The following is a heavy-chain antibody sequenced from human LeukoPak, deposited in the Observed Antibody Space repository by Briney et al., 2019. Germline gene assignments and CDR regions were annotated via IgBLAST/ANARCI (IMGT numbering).Heavy chain of an antibody. J-gene: IGHJ4*02. CDR1: GFTFSSYA. CDR3: ARVGLVSNY. Sequence: GGSLRLSCAASGFTFSSYAMHWVRQAPGKGLEWVSYISSSGNTIYYADSVKGRFTISRDNAKNSLYLQMNSLRAEDTAVYYCARVGLVSNYWGQGTLVTVSS. V-gene: IGHV3-48*01. CDR2: ISSSGNTI. D-gene: IGHD2-15*01.